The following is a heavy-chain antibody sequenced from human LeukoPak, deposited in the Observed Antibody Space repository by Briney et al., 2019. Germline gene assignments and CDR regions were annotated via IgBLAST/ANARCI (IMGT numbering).Heavy chain of an antibody. CDR2: IYSSGGT. CDR3: AREQSSRLGNYGMDV. J-gene: IGHJ6*02. D-gene: IGHD6-13*01. V-gene: IGHV3-53*01. CDR1: GGSISSGSYY. Sequence: PSETLSLTCTVSGGSISSGSYYWSWVRQAPGKGLEWVSVIYSSGGTYYADSVKGRFTISRDNSKNTLYLQMNSLRAEDTAVYYCAREQSSRLGNYGMDVWGQGTTVTVSS.